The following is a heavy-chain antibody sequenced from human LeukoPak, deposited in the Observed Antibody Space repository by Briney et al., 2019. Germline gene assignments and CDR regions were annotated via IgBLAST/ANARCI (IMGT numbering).Heavy chain of an antibody. V-gene: IGHV1-2*02. D-gene: IGHD3-22*01. J-gene: IGHJ4*02. Sequence: ASVKVSCKASGYTFTSYGISWVRQAPGQGLEWTGWINPNSGGTNYAQKFQGRVTMTRDTSISTAYMELSRLRSDDTAVYYCARDFYDSSGYYYVSFDYWGQGTLVTVSS. CDR3: ARDFYDSSGYYYVSFDY. CDR2: INPNSGGT. CDR1: GYTFTSYG.